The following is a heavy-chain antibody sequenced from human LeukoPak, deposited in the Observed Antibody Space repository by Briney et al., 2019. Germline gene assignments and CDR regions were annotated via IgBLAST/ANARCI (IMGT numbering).Heavy chain of an antibody. D-gene: IGHD1-26*01. Sequence: SETLSLTCTVSGGSISSSSYYWGWIRQPPGKGLEWIGSIYYSGSTYYNPSLKSRVTISVDTSRNQFSLKLSSVTAADTAVYYCARLMYSGSYCLGFDYWGQGTLVTVSS. CDR1: GGSISSSSYY. J-gene: IGHJ4*02. V-gene: IGHV4-39*01. CDR2: IYYSGST. CDR3: ARLMYSGSYCLGFDY.